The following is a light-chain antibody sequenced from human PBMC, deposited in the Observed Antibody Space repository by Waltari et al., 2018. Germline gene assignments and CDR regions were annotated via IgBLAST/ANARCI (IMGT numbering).Light chain of an antibody. CDR1: QDISDS. CDR3: QQYYSMPPLT. V-gene: IGKV1-NL1*01. J-gene: IGKJ4*01. CDR2: AAS. Sequence: DIQMTQSPSSLSASIGDRVTITCRASQDISDSLAWYQQKPGKAPKLLLYAASRLEGGVPSRFSGSGSGTDYTLTISSLQPEDFATYYCQQYYSMPPLTFGGGTKVEIK.